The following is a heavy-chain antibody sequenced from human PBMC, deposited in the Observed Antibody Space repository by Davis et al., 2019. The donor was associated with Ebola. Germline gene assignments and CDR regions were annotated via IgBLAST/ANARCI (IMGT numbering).Heavy chain of an antibody. CDR3: ARDSEARGFYDSSGSYSLDY. CDR1: GFSFIGYN. CDR2: ISSSGIYT. J-gene: IGHJ4*02. D-gene: IGHD3-22*01. Sequence: GESLKISCTASGFSFIGYNMNWVRQAPGKGLEWVASISSSGIYTYYTDAVQGRFTVSRDNAKNSLYLQMDSLRVEDTAVYYCARDSEARGFYDSSGSYSLDYWGQGTLVAVSS. V-gene: IGHV3-21*01.